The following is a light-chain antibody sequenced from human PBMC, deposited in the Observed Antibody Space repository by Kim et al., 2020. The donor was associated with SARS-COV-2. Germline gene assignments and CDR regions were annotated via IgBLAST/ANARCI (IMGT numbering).Light chain of an antibody. CDR2: KAS. J-gene: IGKJ1*01. Sequence: DIQMTQSPSTLSASVGDRVTITCRANQNISSWLAWYQQKPGEAPKLLIYKASSLESGVPSRFSGIGSGTEFTLTISSLQPDDFATYYCQQYNSYPWTFGQGTKVDIK. CDR3: QQYNSYPWT. V-gene: IGKV1-5*03. CDR1: QNISSW.